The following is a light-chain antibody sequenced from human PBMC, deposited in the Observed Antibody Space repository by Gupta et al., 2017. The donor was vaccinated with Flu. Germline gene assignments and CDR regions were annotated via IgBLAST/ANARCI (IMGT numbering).Light chain of an antibody. Sequence: QLVLTQAPSAAASLGASVKLTCTLSSGHSSHAIAWHQQQPEKRPRYLMKLNSDGSHSKGDGIPDRFSGSSSGAERYLTISSLQSEDEADYYCQTWGTGIPVFGGGTKLTVL. J-gene: IGLJ2*01. CDR1: SGHSSHA. V-gene: IGLV4-69*01. CDR2: LNSDGSH. CDR3: QTWGTGIPV.